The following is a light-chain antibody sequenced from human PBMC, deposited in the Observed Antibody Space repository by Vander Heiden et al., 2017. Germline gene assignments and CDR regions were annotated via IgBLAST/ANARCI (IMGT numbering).Light chain of an antibody. CDR2: WAS. V-gene: IGKV4-1*01. CDR1: QSVLYSANNNNY. Sequence: DIVITQSPDSLAVSLGERATLHCQSSQSVLYSANNNNYLAWYQQKPGQPPKLLIYWASTREDGVPDGFIGSGSGTDFTLTISNLQAEDVAGYYCQQYYSTLPRTFGGGTKVEIK. J-gene: IGKJ4*02. CDR3: QQYYSTLPRT.